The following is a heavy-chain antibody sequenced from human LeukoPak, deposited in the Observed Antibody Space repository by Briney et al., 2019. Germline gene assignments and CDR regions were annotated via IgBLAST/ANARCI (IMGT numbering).Heavy chain of an antibody. CDR1: GFTVSSNY. J-gene: IGHJ4*02. Sequence: GGSLRLSCAASGFTVSSNYMNWVRQAPGRGLEWVSVVHSGGSTYYADSVKGRFTISRDNSKNTLYLQMNSLRVEDTAVYYCARGCSDKKCYIHYWGQGTLVTVSS. D-gene: IGHD2-15*01. V-gene: IGHV3-53*01. CDR3: ARGCSDKKCYIHY. CDR2: VHSGGST.